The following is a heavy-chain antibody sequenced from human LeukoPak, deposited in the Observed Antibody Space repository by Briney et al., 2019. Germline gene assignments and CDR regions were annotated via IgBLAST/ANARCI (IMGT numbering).Heavy chain of an antibody. CDR2: IYSSGTT. V-gene: IGHV4-30-4*01. CDR1: GGSISSGDYY. D-gene: IGHD5-12*01. J-gene: IGHJ4*02. Sequence: PSETLSLTCTVSGGSISSGDYYWSWIRQTPGKGLEWIGYIYSSGTTYFNPSLKSRLSMSLDTSKNQFSLELTSVTAADTAVYFCARAGYSGYDAPDYWGQGTLVTVSS. CDR3: ARAGYSGYDAPDY.